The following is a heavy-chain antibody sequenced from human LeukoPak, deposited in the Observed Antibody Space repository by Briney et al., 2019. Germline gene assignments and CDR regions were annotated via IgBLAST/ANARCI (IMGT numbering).Heavy chain of an antibody. Sequence: RGSLRLSCAVSGFTFSDTYMTWIRQAPGKGLESLSYISPSGTDISYADSVKGRFTISRDNAKSSLYLQMNSLRVEDTAVYYCTRDPRNLDYWGQGTLVTVSS. V-gene: IGHV3-11*01. J-gene: IGHJ4*02. D-gene: IGHD1-14*01. CDR1: GFTFSDTY. CDR3: TRDPRNLDY. CDR2: ISPSGTDI.